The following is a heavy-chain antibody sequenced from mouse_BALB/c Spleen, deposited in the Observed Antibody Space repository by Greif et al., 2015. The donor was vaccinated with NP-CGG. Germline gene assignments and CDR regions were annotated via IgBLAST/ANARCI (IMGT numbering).Heavy chain of an antibody. J-gene: IGHJ4*01. CDR1: GFTFSSFG. CDR3: ARGRDLYDHDGDAMDY. V-gene: IGHV5-17*02. D-gene: IGHD2-4*01. Sequence: EVQLVESGGGLVQPGGSRKLSCAASGFTFSSFGMHWVRQAPEKGLEWVAYISSGSSTIYYADTVKGRFTISRDNPKNTLFLQMTCLRSEDTAMYYCARGRDLYDHDGDAMDYWGQGTSVTVSS. CDR2: ISSGSSTI.